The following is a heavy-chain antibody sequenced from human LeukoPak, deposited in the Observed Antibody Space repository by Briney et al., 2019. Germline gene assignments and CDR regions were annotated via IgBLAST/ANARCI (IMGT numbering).Heavy chain of an antibody. CDR1: GYTFTSYD. D-gene: IGHD1-1*01. CDR3: ARSKTGSLGNWFDL. Sequence: ASVKVSCKASGYTFTSYDINWVRQATGQGLEWMGWMNPNSGYTGYAQKFQARVTMARNTSINTAYMELSSPRSEETAVYYCARSKTGSLGNWFDLWGQGTLVTVSS. CDR2: MNPNSGYT. J-gene: IGHJ5*02. V-gene: IGHV1-8*01.